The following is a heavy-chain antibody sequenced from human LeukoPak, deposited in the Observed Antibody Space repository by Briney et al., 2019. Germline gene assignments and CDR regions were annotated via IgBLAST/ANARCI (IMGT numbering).Heavy chain of an antibody. CDR3: VNSLGAIDN. J-gene: IGHJ4*02. CDR1: GFSFSGYS. CDR2: ISPSRAYI. D-gene: IGHD2-21*01. V-gene: IGHV3-21*01. Sequence: GGSLRLSCVASGFSFSGYSINWVRQAPGKGLEWVSSISPSRAYIYYADSVKGRFTISRDNAKNSLYLQMNSLRAEDTAVYYCVNSLGAIDNWGQGTLVRVTS.